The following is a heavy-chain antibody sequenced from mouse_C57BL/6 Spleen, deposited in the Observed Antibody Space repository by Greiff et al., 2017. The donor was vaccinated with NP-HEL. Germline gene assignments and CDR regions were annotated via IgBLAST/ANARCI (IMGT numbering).Heavy chain of an antibody. D-gene: IGHD1-1*02. J-gene: IGHJ3*01. CDR3: ARELSPFAY. CDR2: ISYDGSN. V-gene: IGHV3-6*01. CDR1: GYSITSGYY. Sequence: EVQLQESGPGLVKPSQSLSLTCSVTGYSITSGYYWNWIRQFPGNKLEWMGYISYDGSNNYNPSLKNRISITRDTSKNQFFLKLNSVTTEDTATYYCARELSPFAYWGQGTLVTVSA.